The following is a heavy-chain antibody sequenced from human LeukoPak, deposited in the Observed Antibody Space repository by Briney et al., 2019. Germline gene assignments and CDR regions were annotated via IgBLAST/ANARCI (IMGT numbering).Heavy chain of an antibody. J-gene: IGHJ4*02. CDR1: GLPIGDFA. CDR2: ISGDGVST. CDR3: ARESGKFDY. Sequence: GGSLRLSCVASGLPIGDFAMHWVRQAPGQGLEWVSLISGDGVSTFFADSVKGRFSISRDNSKNSLFLEVSSLRTEDTAMYYCARESGKFDYWGQGTLVAVSS. V-gene: IGHV3-43*02.